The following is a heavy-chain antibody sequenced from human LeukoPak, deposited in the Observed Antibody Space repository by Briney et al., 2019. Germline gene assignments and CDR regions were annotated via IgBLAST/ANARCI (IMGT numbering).Heavy chain of an antibody. Sequence: GGSLRLSCAASGFTFSDYAMHWVRQAPGKGLEWVAVISYDGNNEYYTDSVKGRFTISRDNSKNTLYLQMNSLRAEDTAVYYCARVITMVRGVIKARYYYGMDVWGKGTTVTVSS. D-gene: IGHD3-10*01. CDR1: GFTFSDYA. CDR3: ARVITMVRGVIKARYYYGMDV. J-gene: IGHJ6*04. V-gene: IGHV3-30*03. CDR2: ISYDGNNE.